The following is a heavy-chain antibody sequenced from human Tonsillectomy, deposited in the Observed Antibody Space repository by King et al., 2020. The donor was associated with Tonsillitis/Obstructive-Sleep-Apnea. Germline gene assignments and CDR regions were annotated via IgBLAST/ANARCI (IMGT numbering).Heavy chain of an antibody. CDR2: IYSGGST. Sequence: EVQLVESGGGLIQPGGSLRLSCAASGFTVNSNYMNWVRQAPGRGLEWVSVIYSGGSTYYADSVKGRFTISRDSSKNTLYLQMNSLRAEDTAVYYCAGGSGAGIEKRVDYWGQGTLVTVSS. V-gene: IGHV3-53*01. D-gene: IGHD6-13*01. CDR3: AGGSGAGIEKRVDY. J-gene: IGHJ4*02. CDR1: GFTVNSNY.